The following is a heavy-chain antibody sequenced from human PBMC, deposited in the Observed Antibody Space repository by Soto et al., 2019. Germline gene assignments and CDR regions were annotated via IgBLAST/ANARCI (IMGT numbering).Heavy chain of an antibody. D-gene: IGHD3-22*01. V-gene: IGHV4-61*01. J-gene: IGHJ4*02. CDR2: FYYTGNT. CDR1: GGSVSSGNYY. CDR3: ARSMYYSDGSNYSPFDY. Sequence: QVQLQESGPGLVKPSETLSLTCTVSGGSVSSGNYYWSWIRQPPGKGLEWIGYFYYTGNTNYNPSLKSRVTISIDASKNQFSLRLSSVSAADTAVYYCARSMYYSDGSNYSPFDYWGQGTLVTVSS.